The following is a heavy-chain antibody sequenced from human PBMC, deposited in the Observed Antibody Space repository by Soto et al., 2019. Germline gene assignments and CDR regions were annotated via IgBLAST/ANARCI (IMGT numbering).Heavy chain of an antibody. CDR1: GGSIGSYY. D-gene: IGHD1-1*01. V-gene: IGHV4-59*01. CDR3: ARDTGTADTFDL. J-gene: IGHJ3*01. CDR2: IYYSGST. Sequence: QVQLQESGPGLVRPSETLSLTCTVSGGSIGSYYWSWIRQPPGKGLEWIGYIYYSGSTNYNPSLKSRVTISVDTSKNQFSLEMRSVTAADTAFYYCARDTGTADTFDLWGQGTMVTVSS.